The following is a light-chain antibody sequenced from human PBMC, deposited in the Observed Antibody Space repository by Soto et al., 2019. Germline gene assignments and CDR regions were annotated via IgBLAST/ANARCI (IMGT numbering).Light chain of an antibody. V-gene: IGLV2-8*01. CDR2: DVS. CDR3: TSYAGSNKGV. J-gene: IGLJ1*01. CDR1: SSDVGAFNY. Sequence: QSALTQPASVSGSPGQAITISCSGTSSDVGAFNYVSWYQQHPGKAPKLMIYDVSERPSGVPDRFSGSKSGNTASLTVSGLLPEDEADYYCTSYAGSNKGVFGTGTKLTVL.